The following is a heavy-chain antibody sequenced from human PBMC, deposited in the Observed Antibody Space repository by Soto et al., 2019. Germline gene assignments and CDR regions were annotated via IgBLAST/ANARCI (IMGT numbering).Heavy chain of an antibody. CDR1: GYTFTTYG. Sequence: QVQLVQSGAEVKKPGASVKVSCKTSGYTFTTYGLSWVRQAPGQGLEWMGWISGYNGNTNYAQKLQGRVTVTADTSTSTAHMELRSLTSDDTAVYYCARDPPGYPNFFAHWGQGTLVTVSS. V-gene: IGHV1-18*01. CDR2: ISGYNGNT. J-gene: IGHJ4*02. CDR3: ARDPPGYPNFFAH. D-gene: IGHD3-16*02.